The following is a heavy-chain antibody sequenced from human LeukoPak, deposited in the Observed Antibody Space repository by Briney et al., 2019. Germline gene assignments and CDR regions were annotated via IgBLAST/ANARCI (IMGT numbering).Heavy chain of an antibody. CDR1: GFTFTKYW. V-gene: IGHV5-51*01. CDR2: MYLGDSET. CDR3: VRHEGSISGWPFDY. D-gene: IGHD6-19*01. J-gene: IGHJ4*02. Sequence: GESLKISCKGSGFTFTKYWIGWVRQMPGKGLEWMGIMYLGDSETRYSSSFQGQVTISADKSISTVFLQWSSLKASDTAMYYCVRHEGSISGWPFDYWGQGTLVTVSS.